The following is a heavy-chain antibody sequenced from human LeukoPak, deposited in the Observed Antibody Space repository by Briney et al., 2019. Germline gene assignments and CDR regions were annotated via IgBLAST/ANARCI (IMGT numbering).Heavy chain of an antibody. D-gene: IGHD1-26*01. V-gene: IGHV1-69*01. Sequence: GSSVKVSCKASGGTLSSYAISWVRQAPGQGLEWMGGIIPIFGTANYAQKFQGRVTITADESTSTAYMELSSLRSEDTAVYYCARVTVGATSSDYYYGMDVWGQGTTVTVSS. CDR2: IIPIFGTA. CDR1: GGTLSSYA. CDR3: ARVTVGATSSDYYYGMDV. J-gene: IGHJ6*02.